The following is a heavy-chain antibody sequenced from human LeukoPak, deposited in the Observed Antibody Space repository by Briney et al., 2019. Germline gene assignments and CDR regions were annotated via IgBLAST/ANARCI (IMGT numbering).Heavy chain of an antibody. V-gene: IGHV3-30*02. CDR3: ASNEGF. CDR1: GFSFSKYG. Sequence: PGGSLRLSCEASGFSFSKYGMHWVRQAPGKGLECMAYIRYDGINKYYADSMRGRITISRDNSKNTLYLQMNSLRPEDTAVYYRASNEGFWGQGTLVTVSS. CDR2: IRYDGINK. J-gene: IGHJ4*02.